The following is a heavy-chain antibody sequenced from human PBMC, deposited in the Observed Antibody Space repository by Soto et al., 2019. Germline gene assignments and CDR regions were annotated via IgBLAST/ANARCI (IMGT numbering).Heavy chain of an antibody. CDR3: ASLGSGSYSRPIDY. CDR2: ISSSSSTI. V-gene: IGHV3-48*02. J-gene: IGHJ4*02. Sequence: VQLVESGGGLVQPGGSLRLSCAASGFTFSSYSMNWVRQAPGKGLEWVSYISSSSSTIYYADSVKGRFTISRDNAKNSLYLQMNSLRDEDTAVYYCASLGSGSYSRPIDYWGQGTLVTVSS. CDR1: GFTFSSYS. D-gene: IGHD3-10*01.